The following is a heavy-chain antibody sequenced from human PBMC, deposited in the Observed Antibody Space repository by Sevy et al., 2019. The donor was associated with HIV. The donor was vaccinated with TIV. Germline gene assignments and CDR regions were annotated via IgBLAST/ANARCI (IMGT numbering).Heavy chain of an antibody. CDR3: ARSTGEYYDILTGTHAFDI. CDR1: GFTFSSYS. CDR2: ISSSSTI. D-gene: IGHD3-9*01. J-gene: IGHJ3*02. Sequence: GESLKISCAASGFTFSSYSMNWVRQAPGKGLEWVSYISSSSTIYYADSVKGRFTISRDNAKNSLYLQMNSLRDEDTAVYYCARSTGEYYDILTGTHAFDIWGQGTMVTVSS. V-gene: IGHV3-48*02.